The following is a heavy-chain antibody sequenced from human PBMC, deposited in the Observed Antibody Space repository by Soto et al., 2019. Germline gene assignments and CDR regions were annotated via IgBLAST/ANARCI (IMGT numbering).Heavy chain of an antibody. CDR1: GDTFTSFT. V-gene: IGHV1-69*06. D-gene: IGHD5-18*01. J-gene: IGHJ6*01. CDR3: AALTTLQIVGYGTPTYSGMDV. Sequence: QVQLVQSGAEVKKPGSSVRVSCKASGDTFTSFTLSWVRQAPGQGLEWMGGIIPLFGTPNYAQKFQGRVTISADKSTNTSYIDVSSLTSEHTAVYYGAALTTLQIVGYGTPTYSGMDVWGLGTTVTVPS. CDR2: IIPLFGTP.